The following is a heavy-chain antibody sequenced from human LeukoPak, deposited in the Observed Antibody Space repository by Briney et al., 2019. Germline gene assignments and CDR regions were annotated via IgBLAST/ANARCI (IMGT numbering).Heavy chain of an antibody. Sequence: GGSLRLSCAASGFTFNNSAMRWVRQAPGKGLEWVSTISGSGGSTHYADSVKGRFTISRDNSNNTLSLQMNSPRGEDTAVYYYAKDLERYFDWSPLDPFDYWGQGTLVTVSS. CDR2: ISGSGGST. J-gene: IGHJ4*02. D-gene: IGHD3-9*01. CDR1: GFTFNNSA. V-gene: IGHV3-23*01. CDR3: AKDLERYFDWSPLDPFDY.